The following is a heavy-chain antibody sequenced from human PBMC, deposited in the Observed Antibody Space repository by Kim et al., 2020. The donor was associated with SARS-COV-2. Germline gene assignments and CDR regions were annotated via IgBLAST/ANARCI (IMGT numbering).Heavy chain of an antibody. CDR3: ARDPF. CDR2: AGRSP. J-gene: IGHJ4*02. Sequence: AGRSPGYTAPVKGRFTISRDNAKNTLYLQMNSLRAEDTAVYYCARDPFWGQGTLVTVSS. V-gene: IGHV3-74*01.